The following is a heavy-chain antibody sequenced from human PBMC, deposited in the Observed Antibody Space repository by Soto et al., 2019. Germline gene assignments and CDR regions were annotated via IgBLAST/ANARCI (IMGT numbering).Heavy chain of an antibody. J-gene: IGHJ5*02. D-gene: IGHD1-7*01. Sequence: ASVKVSCKVSGYTLTELSMHWVRQAPGKGLEWMGGFDPEDGETIYAQKFQGRVTMTEDTSTDTAYMELSSLRSEDTAVYYCATRGPTTFLFDPWGQGTLVTVSS. V-gene: IGHV1-24*01. CDR3: ATRGPTTFLFDP. CDR1: GYTLTELS. CDR2: FDPEDGET.